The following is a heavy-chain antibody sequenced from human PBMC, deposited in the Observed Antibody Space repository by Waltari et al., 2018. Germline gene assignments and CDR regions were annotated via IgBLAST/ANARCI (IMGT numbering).Heavy chain of an antibody. V-gene: IGHV3-74*01. J-gene: IGHJ4*02. CDR1: GFTFSSYL. CDR3: AREINWNDGGRFFDS. CDR2: NNSDGSST. D-gene: IGHD1-20*01. Sequence: EVQLVESGGGLVQPGGSLRLSCTASGFTFSSYLLHWVGHAPGKGLVGVSRNNSDGSSTIYADSVKGRFTISRDNAKNTLYLQMNSLRAEDTAVYYCAREINWNDGGRFFDSWGQGTLVTVSS.